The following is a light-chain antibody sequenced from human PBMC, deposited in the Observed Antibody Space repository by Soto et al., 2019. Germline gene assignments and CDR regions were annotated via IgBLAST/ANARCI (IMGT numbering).Light chain of an antibody. V-gene: IGKV4-1*01. CDR3: QQYYNTPPYT. Sequence: DIVMTQSPDSLAVSLGERATINCKSSQNVLYKSNNENYLAWYQQKPGQPPKLLIYWASTRKPGVPDRFSGSGFGSDFNLTISSLQAEDVAVYSCQQYYNTPPYTFGQGTKLEI. CDR2: WAS. J-gene: IGKJ2*01. CDR1: QNVLYKSNNENY.